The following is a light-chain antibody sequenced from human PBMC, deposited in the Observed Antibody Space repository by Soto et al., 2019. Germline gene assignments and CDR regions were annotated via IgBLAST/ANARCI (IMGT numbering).Light chain of an antibody. CDR1: QSIRHS. V-gene: IGKV3D-11*02. J-gene: IGKJ1*01. Sequence: EIVLTQSPATLSLSPGERATLSCRASQSIRHSLAWYQQKPGQAPRLLIYDASSRVTGLPARFSGSGPGTDFPLTISSLAPEDSAVYLCQQRADWQPFGQGTKVEIK. CDR2: DAS. CDR3: QQRADWQP.